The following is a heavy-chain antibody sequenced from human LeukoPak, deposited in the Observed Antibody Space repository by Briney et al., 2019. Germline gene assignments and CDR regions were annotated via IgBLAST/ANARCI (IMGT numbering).Heavy chain of an antibody. CDR3: ATDHKETNWFDP. CDR1: GYTLTELS. Sequence: GASVKVSCKVSGYTLTELSMHWVRQAPGKGLEWMGGFDPEDGETIYAQKFQGRVTMTEDTSTDTAYMELSSLRSEDTAVYYCATDHKETNWFDPWGQGTLVTVSS. CDR2: FDPEDGET. J-gene: IGHJ5*02. V-gene: IGHV1-24*01.